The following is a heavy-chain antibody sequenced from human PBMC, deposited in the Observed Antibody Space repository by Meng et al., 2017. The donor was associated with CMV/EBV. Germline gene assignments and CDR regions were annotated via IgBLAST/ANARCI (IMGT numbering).Heavy chain of an antibody. CDR2: ISGSGGST. CDR1: GFTFSSYA. CDR3: AKDFRELRDYSINTFDY. V-gene: IGHV3-23*01. J-gene: IGHJ4*02. D-gene: IGHD2-15*01. Sequence: GGSLRLSCAASGFTFSSYAMSWVRQAPGKGLEWVSAISGSGGSTYYADFVKGRFTISRDNSKNTLYLQMNSLRAEDTAVYYCAKDFRELRDYSINTFDYWGQGTLVTVSS.